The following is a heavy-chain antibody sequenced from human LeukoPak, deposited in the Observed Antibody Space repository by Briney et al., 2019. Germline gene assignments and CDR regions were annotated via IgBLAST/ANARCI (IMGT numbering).Heavy chain of an antibody. J-gene: IGHJ6*03. CDR1: GVSITSYY. CDR2: IYYSGST. V-gene: IGHV4-59*12. Sequence: SETLSLTCTVSGVSITSYYWNWIRQPPGKGLEWIGYIYYSGSTNYNVSLKSRVTISADKSKNQVSLKLTSVTAADAAVYYCARLSVIVGAALEYYYYYMDVWGQGTTVTVSS. CDR3: ARLSVIVGAALEYYYYYMDV. D-gene: IGHD1-26*01.